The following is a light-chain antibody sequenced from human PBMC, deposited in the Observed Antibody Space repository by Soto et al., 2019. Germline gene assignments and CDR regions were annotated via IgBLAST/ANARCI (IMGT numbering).Light chain of an antibody. V-gene: IGLV1-40*01. Sequence: QSVLTQPPSVSGAPGQRVTISCTGSSSNIGAGYDVHWYQQLPGTAPKLLIYGNSNRPSGVPDRFSGSKSGTSASLAITGLQADDEADYYCQSYDSSLSGWVFGGGTKLTGL. CDR3: QSYDSSLSGWV. J-gene: IGLJ2*01. CDR2: GNS. CDR1: SSNIGAGYD.